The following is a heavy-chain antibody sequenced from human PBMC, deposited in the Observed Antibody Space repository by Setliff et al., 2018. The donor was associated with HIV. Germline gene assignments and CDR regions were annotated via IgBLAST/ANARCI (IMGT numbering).Heavy chain of an antibody. CDR1: GFRFGHYV. V-gene: IGHV3-9*03. Sequence: PGGSLRLSCAASGFRFGHYVMHWVRQPPGKGLEWVSGISWSSGGVGYADSVKGRFTVSRDNAKNSLYLQMNSLRAEDMAVYYCARDRSHPPYYMDVWGKGTTVTVSS. CDR3: ARDRSHPPYYMDV. J-gene: IGHJ6*03. CDR2: ISWSSGGV.